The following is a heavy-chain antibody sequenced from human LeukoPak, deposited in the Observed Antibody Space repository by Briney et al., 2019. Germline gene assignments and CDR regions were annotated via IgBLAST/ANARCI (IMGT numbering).Heavy chain of an antibody. CDR1: GFTLSSYG. Sequence: GGSLRLSCAASGFTLSSYGMNWVRQAPGKGLEWVSGISGSGGGTYYADSVKGRFTISRDNAKNTLYLQMNSLRAEDTAVYYCASQIVVVPTANDAFDIWGQGTMVTVSS. CDR3: ASQIVVVPTANDAFDI. V-gene: IGHV3-23*01. CDR2: ISGSGGGT. J-gene: IGHJ3*02. D-gene: IGHD2-2*01.